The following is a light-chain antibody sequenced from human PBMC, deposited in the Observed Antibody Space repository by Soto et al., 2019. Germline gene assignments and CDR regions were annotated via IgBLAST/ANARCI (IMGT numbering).Light chain of an antibody. CDR2: EGS. CDR3: CSSVGSDTYVI. J-gene: IGLJ2*01. CDR1: SSDVGGYIL. Sequence: QSVLTQPASVSGSPGQSITISCTGTSSDVGGYILVSWYQQHPGKAPKLMIYEGSKRPSGVSNRFSGSKSGNTASLTISGLQAEDEAHYYCCSSVGSDTYVIFGGGTKLTVL. V-gene: IGLV2-23*01.